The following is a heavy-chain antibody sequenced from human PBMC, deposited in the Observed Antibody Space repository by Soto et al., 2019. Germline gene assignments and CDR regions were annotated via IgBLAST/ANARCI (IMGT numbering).Heavy chain of an antibody. CDR1: GGTFSSYA. CDR3: ARSSYGSTVDYYYGMDV. V-gene: IGHV1-69*01. CDR2: IIPIFGTA. D-gene: IGHD5-18*01. J-gene: IGHJ6*02. Sequence: QVQLVQSGAEVKKPGSSVKVSCKASGGTFSSYAISWVRQAPGQGLEWMGGIIPIFGTANYAQKFQGRVTITADDSTSTAYMELSSLRSEDTAVYYCARSSYGSTVDYYYGMDVWGQGTTVTVSS.